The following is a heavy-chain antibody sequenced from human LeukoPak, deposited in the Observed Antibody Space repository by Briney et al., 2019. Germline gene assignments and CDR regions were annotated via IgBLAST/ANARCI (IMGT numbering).Heavy chain of an antibody. V-gene: IGHV3-48*02. J-gene: IGHJ6*02. CDR2: ISSSSSTI. CDR1: ELTSSTSW. CDR3: ATGFGDTYGMDV. D-gene: IGHD3-10*01. Sequence: GGSLRLSCAASELTSSTSWMSWVRQAPGKGLEWVSYISSSSSTIYYADSVKGRFTISRDNAKNSLYLQMNSLRDEDTAVYYCATGFGDTYGMDVWGQGTTVTVSS.